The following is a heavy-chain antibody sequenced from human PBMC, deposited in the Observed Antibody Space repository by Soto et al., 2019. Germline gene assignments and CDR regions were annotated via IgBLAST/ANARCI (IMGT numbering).Heavy chain of an antibody. D-gene: IGHD3-3*01. V-gene: IGHV4-59*01. CDR2: MYYSGIS. J-gene: IGHJ5*02. Sequence: NPSETLSLTCTVSGGSISSYYWSWIRQPPGKGLEWIGYMYYSGISNYNPSLKSRVTILLDTPKNQFSLKLSSVTAADSAVYYCARGASGYYPLAWFDPWGQGTLVTVSS. CDR3: ARGASGYYPLAWFDP. CDR1: GGSISSYY.